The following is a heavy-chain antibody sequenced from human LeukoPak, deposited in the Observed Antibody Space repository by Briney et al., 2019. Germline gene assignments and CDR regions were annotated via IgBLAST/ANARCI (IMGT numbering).Heavy chain of an antibody. CDR3: ARDSGASPFDY. V-gene: IGHV3-33*01. CDR1: GFTFSRFG. J-gene: IGHJ4*02. Sequence: GSPLTLSCSASGFTFSRFGMHWVRQAPGKGREWVAVIWHDGSNEKYADSVKGRFTISRDNSKNTLFLQMNSLRVEDTAMYYCARDSGASPFDYWGQGTLVTVSS. D-gene: IGHD3-10*01. CDR2: IWHDGSNE.